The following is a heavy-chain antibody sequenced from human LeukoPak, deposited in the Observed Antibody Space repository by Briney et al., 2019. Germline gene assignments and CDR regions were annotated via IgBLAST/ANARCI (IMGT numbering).Heavy chain of an antibody. V-gene: IGHV4-59*01. Sequence: SKTLSLTCTVSGGSISSYYWSWIRQPPGKGLEWIGYIYYSGSTNYNPSLKSRVTISVDTSKNQFSLKLSSVTAADTAVYYCARGPNGWWLRDGYYYYMDVWSKGTTVTVSS. CDR1: GGSISSYY. CDR2: IYYSGST. D-gene: IGHD2-15*01. J-gene: IGHJ6*03. CDR3: ARGPNGWWLRDGYYYYMDV.